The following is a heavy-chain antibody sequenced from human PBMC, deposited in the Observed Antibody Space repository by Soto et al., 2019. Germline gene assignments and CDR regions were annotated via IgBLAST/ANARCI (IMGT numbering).Heavy chain of an antibody. CDR2: IYPGDSDT. D-gene: IGHD5-18*01. V-gene: IGHV5-51*01. J-gene: IGHJ6*02. CDR1: GYSFTSYW. Sequence: PGESLKICCKGSGYSFTSYWIGWVRQMPGKGLEWMGIIYPGDSDTRYSPSFQGQVTISADKSISTAYLQWSSLKASDTAMYYCATHSDTATYSYYDMDVWGQGTTVTVS. CDR3: ATHSDTATYSYYDMDV.